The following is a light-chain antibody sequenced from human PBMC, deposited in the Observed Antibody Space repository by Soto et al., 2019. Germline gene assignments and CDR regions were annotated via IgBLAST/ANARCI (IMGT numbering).Light chain of an antibody. Sequence: DIVMTQSPDSLAVSLGERATINCKSSQSVLYSSNNKNYLAWYQQKPGQPPKLLIYWASTRESGVPDGFSGSGSGTDFTLTISSLQAEDVAVYYCQQYYSNPPGITFGPGTKVDIK. CDR3: QQYYSNPPGIT. J-gene: IGKJ3*01. CDR1: QSVLYSSNNKNY. CDR2: WAS. V-gene: IGKV4-1*01.